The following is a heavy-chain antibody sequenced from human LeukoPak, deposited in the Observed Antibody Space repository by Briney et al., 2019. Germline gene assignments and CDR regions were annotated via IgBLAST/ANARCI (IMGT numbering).Heavy chain of an antibody. CDR2: ISSTDSYT. J-gene: IGHJ3*02. CDR3: ARDLGDYVGYDAFDI. V-gene: IGHV3-11*06. D-gene: IGHD4-17*01. CDR1: GFTFVDYY. Sequence: GGALRLSCAASGFTFVDYYMTWIRQAPGKGLEWVSYISSTDSYTNYADSVKGRFTISRDNAKNSLYLQMNSLTAEDTADYYCARDLGDYVGYDAFDIWGQGTRVTVSS.